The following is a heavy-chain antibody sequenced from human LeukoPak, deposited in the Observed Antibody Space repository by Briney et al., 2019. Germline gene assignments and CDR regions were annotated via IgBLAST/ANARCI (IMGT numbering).Heavy chain of an antibody. CDR2: IKSKTDGGTT. D-gene: IGHD5-24*01. Sequence: GGSLRLSCAASGFTFSNAWMSWVGQAPGKGLEWVGRIKSKTDGGTTDHAAPVKGRFTISRDDSKNTLYLQMNSLKTEDTAVYYCAGEGYNGFYYWGEGTLVTVSS. V-gene: IGHV3-15*01. J-gene: IGHJ4*02. CDR1: GFTFSNAW. CDR3: AGEGYNGFYY.